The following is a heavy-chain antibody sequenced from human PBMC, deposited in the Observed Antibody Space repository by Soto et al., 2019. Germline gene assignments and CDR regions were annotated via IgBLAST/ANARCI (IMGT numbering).Heavy chain of an antibody. CDR3: AKEVWIQDDAFDI. V-gene: IGHV3-30*18. D-gene: IGHD5-18*01. CDR2: ISYDGSNK. J-gene: IGHJ3*02. CDR1: GFNFSSHG. Sequence: PGGAPRLSRAASGFNFSSHGIHRGPPATGKGLEWVAVISYDGSNKYYADSVKGRFTISRDNSKNTLYLQMNSLRAEDTAVYYCAKEVWIQDDAFDIWGQGTMVTVSS.